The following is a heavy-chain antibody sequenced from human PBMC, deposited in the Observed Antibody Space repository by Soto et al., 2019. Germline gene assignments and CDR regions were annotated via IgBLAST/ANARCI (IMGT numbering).Heavy chain of an antibody. CDR2: LYYGRSA. V-gene: IGHV4-59*01. J-gene: IGHJ4*02. D-gene: IGHD3-22*01. Sequence: PSETLSLTCAVSGDSISNYYCMCILQPPGKGLESIGYLYYGRSANYNPSLKSRVTLSVDTSTNQCSLTLSSMTAADTSVYYCALRSMAVVPEYWGQGTLVTVSS. CDR1: GDSISNYY. CDR3: ALRSMAVVPEY.